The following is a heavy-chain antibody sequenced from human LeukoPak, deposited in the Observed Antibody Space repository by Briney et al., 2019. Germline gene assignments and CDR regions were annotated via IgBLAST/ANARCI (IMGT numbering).Heavy chain of an antibody. CDR2: MTPNRGNT. J-gene: IGHJ4*02. Sequence: GASVKVSCKASGYTFTSYDINWVRQATGQGLEWMGWMTPNRGNTGYAQKFQGRVTMTRNTSISTAYMEVSSLGSEDTAVYYCARGASLRAVVVGATSSPPMPYDFWGLGTLVTVSS. V-gene: IGHV1-8*01. D-gene: IGHD2-15*01. CDR3: ARGASLRAVVVGATSSPPMPYDF. CDR1: GYTFTSYD.